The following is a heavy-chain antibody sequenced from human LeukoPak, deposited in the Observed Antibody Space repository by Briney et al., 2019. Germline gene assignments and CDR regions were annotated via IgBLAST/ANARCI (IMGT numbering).Heavy chain of an antibody. CDR1: GFTFSSYA. CDR3: AKDLGGASVFDY. V-gene: IGHV3-23*01. J-gene: IGHJ4*02. D-gene: IGHD3-16*02. Sequence: GGSLRLSCAASGFTFSSYAMSWVRQAPGKGLEWVSAISGSGGSTYYADSVKGRFTISRDNSKNTLYQQMNSLRAEDTAVYYCAKDLGGASVFDYWGQGTLVTVSS. CDR2: ISGSGGST.